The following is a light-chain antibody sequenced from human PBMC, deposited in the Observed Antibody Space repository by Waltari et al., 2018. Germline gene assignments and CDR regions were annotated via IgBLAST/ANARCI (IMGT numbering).Light chain of an antibody. CDR3: QQYGTSPQT. CDR2: GAS. CDR1: QRVSSNF. J-gene: IGKJ1*01. V-gene: IGKV3-20*01. Sequence: EVVLKQSPGTLSLSPGERATLFCRASQRVSSNFLARFQQKPGQAPRLLMYGASSRASGIPDRVSGSGSETDFTLTISRLQSEDVAVYYCQQYGTSPQTFGQGTKVEI.